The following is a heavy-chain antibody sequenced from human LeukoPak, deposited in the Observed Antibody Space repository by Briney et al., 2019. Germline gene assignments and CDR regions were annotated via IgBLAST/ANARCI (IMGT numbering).Heavy chain of an antibody. D-gene: IGHD2-15*01. Sequence: SETLSLTCAVYGESFSGYYWSWIRQPPGKGLEWIGEINHSGNTNYNPSLKSRVTISVDTSKNQFSLKLSSVTAADTAVYYCARGPGCSGGSCYSGYWGQGTLVTVSS. J-gene: IGHJ4*02. CDR3: ARGPGCSGGSCYSGY. CDR1: GESFSGYY. CDR2: INHSGNT. V-gene: IGHV4-34*01.